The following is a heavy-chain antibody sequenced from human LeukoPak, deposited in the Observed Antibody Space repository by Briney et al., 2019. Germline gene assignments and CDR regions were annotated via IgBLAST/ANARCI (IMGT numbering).Heavy chain of an antibody. J-gene: IGHJ5*02. CDR2: ISAYNGNT. V-gene: IGHV1-18*01. CDR1: GYTFTSYG. D-gene: IGHD1-26*01. Sequence: ASVPVSFKASGYTFTSYGISWVRQAPGQGLEWMGWISAYNGNTNYPQKLQGRLTMTTDTSTSTAYMDLRSLRSDDTAVYYCARDLLVVGATYWFDPWGQGTLVTVSS. CDR3: ARDLLVVGATYWFDP.